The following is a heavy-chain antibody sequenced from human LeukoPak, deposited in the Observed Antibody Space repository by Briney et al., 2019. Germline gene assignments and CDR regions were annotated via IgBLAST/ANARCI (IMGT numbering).Heavy chain of an antibody. V-gene: IGHV3-48*01. CDR3: VRDYAYASDF. CDR1: GFTFNHYT. J-gene: IGHJ3*01. Sequence: GGSLRLSCVASGFTFNHYTMNWARQAPGKGLEWISYIRSSDGTVSYADSVKGRFTISTDTAKNSLFLQMNSLSAEDTAVYYCVRDYAYASDFWGQGTMVTVSS. CDR2: IRSSDGTV. D-gene: IGHD3-16*01.